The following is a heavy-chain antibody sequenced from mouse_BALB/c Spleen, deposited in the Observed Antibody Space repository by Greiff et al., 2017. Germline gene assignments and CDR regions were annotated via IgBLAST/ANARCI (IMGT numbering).Heavy chain of an antibody. CDR1: GFTFSSFG. J-gene: IGHJ4*01. CDR3: ARNGYYGYADYYAMDY. D-gene: IGHD2-2*01. CDR2: ISSGSSTI. V-gene: IGHV5-17*02. Sequence: RVESGGGLVQPGGSRKLSCAASGFTFSSFGMHWVRQAPEKGLEWVAYISSGSSTIYYADTVKGRFTISRDNPKNTLFLQMTSLRSEDTAMYYCARNGYYGYADYYAMDYWGQGTSVTVSS.